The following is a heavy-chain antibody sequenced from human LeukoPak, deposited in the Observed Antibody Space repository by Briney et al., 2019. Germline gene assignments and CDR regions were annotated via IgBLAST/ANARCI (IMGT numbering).Heavy chain of an antibody. CDR2: IIPIFGTA. J-gene: IGHJ4*02. CDR3: ARAPQWLARGYFDY. Sequence: ASVKVSCKASGGTFSSYAISWVRQAPGQGLEWMGGIIPIFGTANYAQKFQGRVTITADESTSTAYMELSSLRSEDTAVYYCARAPQWLARGYFDYWGQGTLVTVSS. CDR1: GGTFSSYA. V-gene: IGHV1-69*01. D-gene: IGHD6-19*01.